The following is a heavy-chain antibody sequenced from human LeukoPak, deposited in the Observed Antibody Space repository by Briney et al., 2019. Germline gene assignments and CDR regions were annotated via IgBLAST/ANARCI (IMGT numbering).Heavy chain of an antibody. Sequence: PGESLKISCAASGFTFSSYAMSWVRQAPGKGPEWVSGISGSGGSTFYADSVKGRFTISRDNSKNTLYLQVNSLRAEDTAVYYCAKDHYDILTGYYPPKNWGQGTPVTVSS. CDR2: ISGSGGST. CDR3: AKDHYDILTGYYPPKN. D-gene: IGHD3-9*01. V-gene: IGHV3-23*01. CDR1: GFTFSSYA. J-gene: IGHJ4*02.